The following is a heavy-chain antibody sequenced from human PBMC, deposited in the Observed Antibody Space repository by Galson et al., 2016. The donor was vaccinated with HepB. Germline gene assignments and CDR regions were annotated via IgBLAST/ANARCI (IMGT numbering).Heavy chain of an antibody. CDR1: GFTFRHHQ. Sequence: SLRLSCAVSGFTFRHHQMHWVRQVPGQGLVWVSRIEPDGSSPIYADSVKGRVTISRDNAENRLDLQMNSLRPEDSAVYYCVRDLSGPDYWGQGTLVSVYS. CDR3: VRDLSGPDY. V-gene: IGHV3-74*01. J-gene: IGHJ4*02. CDR2: IEPDGSSP.